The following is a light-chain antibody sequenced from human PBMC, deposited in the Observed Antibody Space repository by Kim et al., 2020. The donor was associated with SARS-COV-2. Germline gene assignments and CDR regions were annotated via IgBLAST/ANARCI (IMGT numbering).Light chain of an antibody. Sequence: GERAPHPSRASQRGSSNLAWYQQKPARAPTRLISVESASATAIPPSWIGSGSGREFSLIIISLHSEDFAVDYCQQYHSGPRTFGQGTKVDIK. CDR3: QQYHSGPRT. CDR2: VES. V-gene: IGKV3-15*01. CDR1: QRGSSN. J-gene: IGKJ1*01.